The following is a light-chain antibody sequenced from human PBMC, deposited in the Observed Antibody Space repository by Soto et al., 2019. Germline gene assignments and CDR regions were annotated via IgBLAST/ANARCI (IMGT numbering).Light chain of an antibody. J-gene: IGKJ4*01. CDR2: SAS. CDR3: QQFNNSPLT. CDR1: QSLRNNY. V-gene: IGKV3-20*01. Sequence: EVVLTQSPGTLSLSPGERATLSCRASQSLRNNYLAWYQQKPGQTPRLLIHSASSRATGIPDRFSGSGSGTDFTLTISRLEPEDFAVYYCQQFNNSPLTFGGGTKVEIK.